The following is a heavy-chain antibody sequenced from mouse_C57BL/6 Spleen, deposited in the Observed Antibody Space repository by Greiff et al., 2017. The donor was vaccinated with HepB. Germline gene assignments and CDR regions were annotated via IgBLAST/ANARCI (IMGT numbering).Heavy chain of an antibody. Sequence: VQLQQSGAELVRPGTSVKVSCKASGYAFTNYLIEWVKQRPGQGLEWIGVINPGSGGTNYNEKLKGKSTLTADKSSSTAYMQLSSLTSEDSAVYFCARGSSYEYFEVGGTGTTVAVSS. CDR2: INPGSGGT. J-gene: IGHJ1*03. CDR3: ARGSSYEYFEV. D-gene: IGHD1-1*01. V-gene: IGHV1-54*01. CDR1: GYAFTNYL.